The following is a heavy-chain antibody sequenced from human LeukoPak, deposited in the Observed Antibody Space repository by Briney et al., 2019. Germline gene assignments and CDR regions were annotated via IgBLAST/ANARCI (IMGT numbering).Heavy chain of an antibody. J-gene: IGHJ3*02. CDR2: INHSGST. CDR1: GGSFSGYY. CDR3: ARESDDSSGYYYELSSGAFDI. Sequence: PSETLSLTCAVYGGSFSGYYWSWIRQPPGKGLEWIGEINHSGSTNYNPSLKSRVTISVDTSKNQFSLKLSSVTAADTAVYYCARESDDSSGYYYELSSGAFDIWGQGTMVTVSS. V-gene: IGHV4-34*01. D-gene: IGHD3-22*01.